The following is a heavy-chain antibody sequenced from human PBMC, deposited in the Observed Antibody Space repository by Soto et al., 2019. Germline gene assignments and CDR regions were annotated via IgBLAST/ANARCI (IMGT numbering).Heavy chain of an antibody. CDR3: ARGKITFGGVISHPGMDV. Sequence: GASVKVSCKASGGTFSSYAISWVLQAPGQGLEWMGGIIPIFGTANYAQKFQGRVTITADESTSTAYMELSSLRSEDTAVYYCARGKITFGGVISHPGMDVWGQGTTVTVSS. CDR2: IIPIFGTA. V-gene: IGHV1-69*13. D-gene: IGHD3-16*02. CDR1: GGTFSSYA. J-gene: IGHJ6*02.